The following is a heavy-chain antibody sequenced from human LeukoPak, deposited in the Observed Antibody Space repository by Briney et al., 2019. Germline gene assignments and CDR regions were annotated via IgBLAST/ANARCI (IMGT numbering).Heavy chain of an antibody. CDR3: ARGRAAADDFDY. D-gene: IGHD6-13*01. Sequence: ASVNVSCTASGYTFTNYGISWVRQAPGQGLEWMGWISTHSGNTNYVQKLQGRVTMTTDTSTNTAYMELRSLRSDDTAVYYCARGRAAADDFDYWGQGTLVTVSS. J-gene: IGHJ4*02. CDR1: GYTFTNYG. CDR2: ISTHSGNT. V-gene: IGHV1-18*04.